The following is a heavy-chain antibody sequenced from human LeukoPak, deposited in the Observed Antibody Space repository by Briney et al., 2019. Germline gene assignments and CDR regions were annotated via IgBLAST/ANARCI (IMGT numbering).Heavy chain of an antibody. V-gene: IGHV3-30*18. CDR2: ISYDGSNK. CDR3: AKNRREMATILVDY. Sequence: GGSLRLSCAASGFTFSSYGMHWVRQAPGKGLEWVAVISYDGSNKYYADSVKGRFTISRDNSKNTLYLQMNSLRAEDTAVYYCAKNRREMATILVDYWGQGTLVTVSS. J-gene: IGHJ4*02. CDR1: GFTFSSYG. D-gene: IGHD5-24*01.